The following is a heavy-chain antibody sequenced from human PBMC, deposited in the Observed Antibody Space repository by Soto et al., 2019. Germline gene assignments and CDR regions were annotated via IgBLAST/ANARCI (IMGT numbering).Heavy chain of an antibody. J-gene: IGHJ6*02. CDR1: GFGFSEYS. CDR2: ISGDTATT. Sequence: GGSLRLSCAASGFGFSEYSMTWVRQAPGKGLQWVSAISGDTATTHYADSVKGRFTISRDNSRDTLYLQMNSLRVEDTAIYYCAKPLQQWLLQGSGVDVWGQGTTVTVSS. D-gene: IGHD6-19*01. V-gene: IGHV3-23*01. CDR3: AKPLQQWLLQGSGVDV.